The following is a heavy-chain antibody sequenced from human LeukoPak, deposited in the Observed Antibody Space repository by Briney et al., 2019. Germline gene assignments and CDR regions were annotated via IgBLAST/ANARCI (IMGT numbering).Heavy chain of an antibody. CDR2: ISAYNGNT. D-gene: IGHD4-11*01. Sequence: ASVKVSCKASGGTFSSYTISWVRQAPGQGLEWMGWISAYNGNTNYAQKLQGRVTVTTDTSTSTAYMELRSLRSDDTAVYYCARARVTREIDYWGQGTLVTVSS. CDR1: GGTFSSYT. CDR3: ARARVTREIDY. J-gene: IGHJ4*02. V-gene: IGHV1-18*01.